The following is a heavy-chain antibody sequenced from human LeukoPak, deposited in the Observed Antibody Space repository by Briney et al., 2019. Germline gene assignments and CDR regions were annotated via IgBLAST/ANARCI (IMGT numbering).Heavy chain of an antibody. V-gene: IGHV3-23*01. D-gene: IGHD3-3*01. J-gene: IGHJ4*02. CDR1: GFTFSSYA. CDR3: AKDQGFLEWLPLDY. CDR2: ISGSGGST. Sequence: GGSLRLSCAASGFTFSSYAMSWVRQAPGKGLEWVSAISGSGGSTYYADSVKGRFTTSRDNSKNTLYLQMNSLRAEDTAVYYCAKDQGFLEWLPLDYWGQGTLVTVSS.